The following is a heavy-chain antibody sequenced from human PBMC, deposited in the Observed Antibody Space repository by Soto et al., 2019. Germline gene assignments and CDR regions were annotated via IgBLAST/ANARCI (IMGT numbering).Heavy chain of an antibody. D-gene: IGHD3-9*01. V-gene: IGHV3-7*05. CDR3: ARIRYDILTGYLSPPWLLDY. Sequence: GGSLRLSCAASGFTFSSYWMSWVRQAPGKGLEWVANIKQDGSEKYYVDSVKGRFTISRDNAKNSLYLQMNSLRAEDTAVYYCARIRYDILTGYLSPPWLLDYWGQGTLVTVSS. CDR2: IKQDGSEK. CDR1: GFTFSSYW. J-gene: IGHJ4*02.